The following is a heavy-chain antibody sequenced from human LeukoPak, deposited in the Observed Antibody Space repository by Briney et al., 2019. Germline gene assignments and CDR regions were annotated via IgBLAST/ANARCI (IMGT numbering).Heavy chain of an antibody. Sequence: PGGSLRLSCAASGFTFSGYWMSWVRQAPGKGLEWVANIKKDGSEKNYVDSVKGRFTISRDNAKNSLYLQMNSLRAEDTAVYYCAREGRIVVVPSQWGQGTLVTVSS. CDR2: IKKDGSEK. J-gene: IGHJ4*02. D-gene: IGHD2-2*01. V-gene: IGHV3-7*01. CDR1: GFTFSGYW. CDR3: AREGRIVVVPSQ.